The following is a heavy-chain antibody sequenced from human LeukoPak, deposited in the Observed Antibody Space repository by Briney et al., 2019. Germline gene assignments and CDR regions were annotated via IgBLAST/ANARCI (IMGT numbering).Heavy chain of an antibody. D-gene: IGHD1-26*01. CDR1: GYRFPNYW. V-gene: IGHV5-51*01. CDR3: ARHEVGATDF. Sequence: GESLKISCKVSGYRFPNYWIGWVRPMPGKGLEWMGLIYPADSDTRYSPSFQGQVTLSADKSISTAYLQWSSLKASDTAMYFCARHEVGATDFWGQGTLVTVSS. CDR2: IYPADSDT. J-gene: IGHJ4*02.